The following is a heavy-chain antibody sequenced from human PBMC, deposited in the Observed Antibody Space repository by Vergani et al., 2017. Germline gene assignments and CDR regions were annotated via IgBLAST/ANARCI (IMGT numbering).Heavy chain of an antibody. J-gene: IGHJ4*02. CDR2: ISTYNGNT. V-gene: IGHV1-18*01. D-gene: IGHD6-13*01. CDR1: GYTFISYG. CDR3: ARGPFSSSWNYFDY. Sequence: VQLVQSGAEVKKPGASVKVSCKASGYTFISYGITRVRQAPGQGLEWMGWISTYNGNTNYAQKFQGGVTMTTDTSTSTAYMELGSLRSDDTAVYYCARGPFSSSWNYFDYWGQGTLVTVSS.